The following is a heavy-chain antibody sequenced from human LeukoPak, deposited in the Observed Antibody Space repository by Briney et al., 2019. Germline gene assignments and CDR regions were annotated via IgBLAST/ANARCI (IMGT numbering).Heavy chain of an antibody. D-gene: IGHD3-3*01. V-gene: IGHV3-53*01. J-gene: IGHJ4*02. Sequence: LSGGSLRLSCAASGFTVSSNYMSWVRQAPGKGLEWVSVIYSGGSTYYADSVKDRFTISRDNSKNTLYLQMNSLRAEDTAVYYCARDRRSYYDFWSGYFDYWGQGTLVTVSS. CDR3: ARDRRSYYDFWSGYFDY. CDR2: IYSGGST. CDR1: GFTVSSNY.